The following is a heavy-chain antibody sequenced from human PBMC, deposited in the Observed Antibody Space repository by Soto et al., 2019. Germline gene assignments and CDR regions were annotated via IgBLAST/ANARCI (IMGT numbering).Heavy chain of an antibody. D-gene: IGHD2-15*01. J-gene: IGHJ4*02. CDR2: IYPGDSDT. CDR1: GYSFTSYW. Sequence: PGESLKISCKGSGYSFTSYWIGWVRQMPGKGLEWMGIIYPGDSDTRYSPSFQGQVTISADKSISTAYLQWSSLKASDTAMYYCARVPTVVADPKGYFDYWGKGTLVTVS. CDR3: ARVPTVVADPKGYFDY. V-gene: IGHV5-51*01.